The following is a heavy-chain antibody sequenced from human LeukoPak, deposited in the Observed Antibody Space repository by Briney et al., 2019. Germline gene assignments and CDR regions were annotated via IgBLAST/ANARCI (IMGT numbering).Heavy chain of an antibody. D-gene: IGHD3-22*01. Sequence: GGSLRLSCAASGFTFSNYGMHWVRQAPGKGLEWVAVMWYDGSNKYYADSVKGRFTISRDNSKNTLCLQMNSLRAEDTAVYYCAKTRQDYYDSSGYAFDIWGQGTMVIVSS. CDR2: MWYDGSNK. CDR1: GFTFSNYG. CDR3: AKTRQDYYDSSGYAFDI. V-gene: IGHV3-33*06. J-gene: IGHJ3*02.